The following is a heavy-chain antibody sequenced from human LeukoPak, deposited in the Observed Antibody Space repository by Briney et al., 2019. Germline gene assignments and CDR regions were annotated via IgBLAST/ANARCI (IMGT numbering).Heavy chain of an antibody. J-gene: IGHJ3*02. D-gene: IGHD5-24*01. CDR1: GFTFSSYG. Sequence: PGRSLRLSCAASGFTFSSYGMHWVRQAPGKGLEWVAVISYDGSNKYYADSVKGRFTISRDNSKNTLYLQMNSLRAEDTAVYYCARYMAGRDGYKVDAFDIWGQGTMVTVSS. CDR3: ARYMAGRDGYKVDAFDI. V-gene: IGHV3-30*03. CDR2: ISYDGSNK.